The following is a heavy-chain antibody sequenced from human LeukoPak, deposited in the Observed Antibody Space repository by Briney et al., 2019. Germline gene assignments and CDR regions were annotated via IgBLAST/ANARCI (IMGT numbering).Heavy chain of an antibody. CDR2: IYPRVNT. CDR1: VGSISSQY. V-gene: IGHV4-4*07. J-gene: IGHJ5*02. Sequence: SETLSLTCAVPVGSISSQYGSSGRQPAGKGLEWIGRIYPRVNTNYNPSLKSRVTMSVDTAKNQLSLKMGAVTDADTSVSFCGRDRDTRDWFDLWGQGTLVTVSS. D-gene: IGHD5-24*01. CDR3: GRDRDTRDWFDL.